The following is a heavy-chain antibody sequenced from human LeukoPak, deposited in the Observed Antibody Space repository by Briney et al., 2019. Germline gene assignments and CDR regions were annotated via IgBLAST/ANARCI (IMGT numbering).Heavy chain of an antibody. V-gene: IGHV3-7*03. CDR3: AKDMEGSGSLTRDFDY. CDR1: GFTFSSYW. Sequence: PGGSLRLSCAASGFTFSSYWMSWVRQAPGKGLEWVANIKQDGSEKYYVDSVKGRFTISRDNAKNSLYLQMNSLRAEDTALYYCAKDMEGSGSLTRDFDYWGQGTLVTVSS. CDR2: IKQDGSEK. D-gene: IGHD3-10*01. J-gene: IGHJ4*02.